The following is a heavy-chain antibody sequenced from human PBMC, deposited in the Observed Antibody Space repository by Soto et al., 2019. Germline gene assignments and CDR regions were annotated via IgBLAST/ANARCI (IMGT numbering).Heavy chain of an antibody. CDR3: AKQTGVRFDY. D-gene: IGHD3-16*01. V-gene: IGHV3-30-3*01. CDR1: GFTFSSYA. J-gene: IGHJ4*02. Sequence: ESVGGVVQPGRSLRLSCAASGFTFSSYAMHWVRQAPGKGLEWVAVISYDGSNKYYADSVKGRFTISRDNSKNTLYLQMISLRAEDTAVYYCAKQTGVRFDYWGQGTLVTVSS. CDR2: ISYDGSNK.